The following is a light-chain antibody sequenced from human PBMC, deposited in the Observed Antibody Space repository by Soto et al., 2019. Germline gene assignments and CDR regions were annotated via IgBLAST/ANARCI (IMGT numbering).Light chain of an antibody. CDR2: EVS. J-gene: IGKJ4*01. CDR3: QQSYSPPPT. CDR1: QSLLHSDGKTY. Sequence: DIVMTQTPLSLSVTPGQPASISCKSSQSLLHSDGKTYLYWYLQKPGQPPQLLIYEVSNRFSGVPDRFSGSGSGTDFTLTISSLQPEDFATYYCQQSYSPPPTFGGGTKVEIK. V-gene: IGKV2D-29*01.